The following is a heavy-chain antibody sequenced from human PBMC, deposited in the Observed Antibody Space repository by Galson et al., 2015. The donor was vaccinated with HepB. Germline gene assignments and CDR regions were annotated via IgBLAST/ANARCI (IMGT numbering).Heavy chain of an antibody. CDR2: MSSSGSII. D-gene: IGHD3-22*01. J-gene: IGHJ4*02. Sequence: SLRLSCAASGFTFSDYYMSWFRQAPGKGLGWVSYMSSSGSIIYYADSVKGRFTISRDNAKNSLYLQMNSLRAEDTAVYYCARDYDSSGYYWGNWGQGTLVTVSS. V-gene: IGHV3-11*01. CDR1: GFTFSDYY. CDR3: ARDYDSSGYYWGN.